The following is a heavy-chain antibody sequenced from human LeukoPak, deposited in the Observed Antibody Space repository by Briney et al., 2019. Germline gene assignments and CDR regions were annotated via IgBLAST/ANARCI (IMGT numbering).Heavy chain of an antibody. D-gene: IGHD1-1*01. CDR1: GYTFTGYY. CDR2: INPNSGGT. Sequence: GESLKISCKASGYTFTGYYMHCVRQAPRQGLEWMGWINPNSGGTNYAQKFQGVVTITRDTSISTAYMELSRLISDDTAVYYCARDGPVPGTADAFDIWGQGTMVTVSS. CDR3: ARDGPVPGTADAFDI. J-gene: IGHJ3*02. V-gene: IGHV1-2*02.